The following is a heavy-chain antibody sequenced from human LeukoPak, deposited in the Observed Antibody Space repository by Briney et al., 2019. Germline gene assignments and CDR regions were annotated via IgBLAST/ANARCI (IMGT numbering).Heavy chain of an antibody. CDR1: GFTFSSYS. V-gene: IGHV3-21*01. CDR2: ISSSSSYI. D-gene: IGHD2-15*01. J-gene: IGHJ4*02. CDR3: ARVRCSGGSCFFLDY. Sequence: PGGSLRLSCAASGFTFSSYSMNWVRQARGKGLEWVSSISSSSSYIYYADSVKGRFTISRDNAKNSLYLQMNSLRAEDTAVYYCARVRCSGGSCFFLDYWGQGTLVTVSS.